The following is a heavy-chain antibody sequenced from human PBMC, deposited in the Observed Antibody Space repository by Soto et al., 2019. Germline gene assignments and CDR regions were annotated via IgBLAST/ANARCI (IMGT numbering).Heavy chain of an antibody. J-gene: IGHJ6*02. CDR1: GDSTISGYY. CDR3: ARDEAMGGGGYYGMDV. Sequence: SETLSLTCAVSGDSTISGYYWGFIRQPPGKGLEWIGSIYHSGSIYYNPSLKSRVTIAADTSKNQFSLKLSSVTAADTAVYYWARDEAMGGGGYYGMDVWGQGTTVTVSS. CDR2: IYHSGSI. D-gene: IGHD5-18*01. V-gene: IGHV4-38-2*02.